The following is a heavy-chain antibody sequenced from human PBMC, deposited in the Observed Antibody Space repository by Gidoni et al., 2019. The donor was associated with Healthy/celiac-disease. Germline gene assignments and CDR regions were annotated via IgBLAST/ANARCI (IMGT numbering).Heavy chain of an antibody. CDR3: ARALRYCSCGSCQIDY. Sequence: QVQLVQSGAEVKKPGSSVKVAGKASGGTFSSYAISWVRQAPGQGLEWMGGIILIFGTANYAQKFQGRVTITADESTSTAYMELSSLRSEDTAVYYCARALRYCSCGSCQIDYWGQGTLVTVSS. D-gene: IGHD2-15*01. V-gene: IGHV1-69*01. CDR1: GGTFSSYA. J-gene: IGHJ4*02. CDR2: IILIFGTA.